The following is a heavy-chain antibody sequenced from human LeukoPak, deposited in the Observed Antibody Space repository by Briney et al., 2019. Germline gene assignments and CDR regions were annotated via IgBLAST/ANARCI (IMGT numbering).Heavy chain of an antibody. CDR1: DDSISNYY. V-gene: IGHV4-59*12. CDR3: ARGGRYQLLYIADY. J-gene: IGHJ4*02. Sequence: SETLSLTCTVSDDSISNYYWSWIRQPPGKGLEWLGNIHYSGSTKTNPSLKSRVTLSVDASKNQFSLKLTSVTAADTAVYYCARGGRYQLLYIADYWGQGTLVTVSS. D-gene: IGHD2-2*02. CDR2: IHYSGST.